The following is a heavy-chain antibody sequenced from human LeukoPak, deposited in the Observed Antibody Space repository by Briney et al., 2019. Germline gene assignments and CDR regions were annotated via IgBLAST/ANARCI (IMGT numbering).Heavy chain of an antibody. J-gene: IGHJ6*02. Sequence: GGSLTLSCAASGFTFGSYAMTWVRQARGRGLEWVSAISGRGGSTYYADSVKGRFTISGDHSKNTLYLQMNSLRAEDTAVYYCAKCLSSYSWAGMDVWGQGTTVTVSS. V-gene: IGHV3-23*01. CDR2: ISGRGGST. CDR3: AKCLSSYSWAGMDV. CDR1: GFTFGSYA. D-gene: IGHD6-6*01.